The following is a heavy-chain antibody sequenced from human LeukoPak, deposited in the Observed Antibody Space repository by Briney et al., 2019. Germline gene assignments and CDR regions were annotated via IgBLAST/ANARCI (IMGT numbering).Heavy chain of an antibody. V-gene: IGHV3-33*01. CDR2: IWYDGSNK. CDR1: GLTFSSYG. J-gene: IGHJ5*02. CDR3: ARASGWSRWFDP. D-gene: IGHD6-19*01. Sequence: GGSLRLSCAASGLTFSSYGMHWVRQAPGKGLEWVAVIWYDGSNKYYADSVKGRFTISRDNSKNTLYLQMNSLRAEDTAVYYCARASGWSRWFDPWGQGTLVTVSS.